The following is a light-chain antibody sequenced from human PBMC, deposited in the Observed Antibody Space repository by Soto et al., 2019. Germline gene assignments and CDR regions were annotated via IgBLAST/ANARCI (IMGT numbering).Light chain of an antibody. J-gene: IGKJ4*01. Sequence: EIVMTQSPATLSVSPGERATLSCRASQSVSSSLAWYQQKPGQAPRLLIYGASTRATGIPARFSGSGSGTEVTLTISSRQSEDFAVYYCQQHNNWPSLTFGGGTKVVIK. CDR2: GAS. CDR1: QSVSSS. CDR3: QQHNNWPSLT. V-gene: IGKV3-15*01.